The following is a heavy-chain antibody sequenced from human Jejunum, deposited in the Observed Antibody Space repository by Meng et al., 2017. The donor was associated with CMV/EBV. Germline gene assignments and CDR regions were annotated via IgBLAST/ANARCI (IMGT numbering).Heavy chain of an antibody. V-gene: IGHV4-34*01. D-gene: IGHD3-3*01. CDR3: ASAYDFWNGYLDY. CDR2: IDHSGGT. CDR1: GGSFNAYD. J-gene: IGHJ4*02. Sequence: AVSGGSFNAYDWSGIRQPPGRGLEWIGQIDHSGGTDYNPSLKSRITISVDASKNQFSLLLNSVTAADTAVYFCASAYDFWNGYLDYWGQGTLVTVSS.